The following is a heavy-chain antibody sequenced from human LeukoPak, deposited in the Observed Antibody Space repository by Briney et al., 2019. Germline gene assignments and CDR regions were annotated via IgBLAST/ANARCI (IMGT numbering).Heavy chain of an antibody. V-gene: IGHV1-2*05. D-gene: IGHD2-2*01. CDR2: INPNSGDT. Sequence: ASVKVSCKASGYTFTGYHMHWVRQAPGQGLEWMGRINPNSGDTNYAQKFQGRVTMTRDTSISTAYVELSRLRSDDTGVYYCARDYCSSTSCLFDYWGQGTLVTVSS. CDR3: ARDYCSSTSCLFDY. J-gene: IGHJ4*02. CDR1: GYTFTGYH.